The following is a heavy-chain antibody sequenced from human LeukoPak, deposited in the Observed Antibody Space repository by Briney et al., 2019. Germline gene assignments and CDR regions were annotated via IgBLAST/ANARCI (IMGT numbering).Heavy chain of an antibody. D-gene: IGHD3-10*01. V-gene: IGHV4-34*01. CDR3: ARLIPGYGSGSHRDY. J-gene: IGHJ4*02. Sequence: SETLSLTCTASGGSISSYYWSWIRQPPGKGLEWIGEINHSGSTNYNPSLKSRVTISIDTSKNQFSLKLSSVTAADTAVYYCARLIPGYGSGSHRDYWGQGTLVTVSS. CDR2: INHSGST. CDR1: GGSISSYY.